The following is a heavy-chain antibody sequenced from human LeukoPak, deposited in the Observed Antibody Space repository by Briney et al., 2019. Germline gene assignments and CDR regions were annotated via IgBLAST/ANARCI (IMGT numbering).Heavy chain of an antibody. Sequence: GGSLRLSCAASGFTFSSYAMSWVRQAPGKGLEWVSAISGSGGSTYYADSVKGRFTISRDNSKNTLYLQMNSLRAEDTAVYYCAKASRRTVLRFLEWLPIPIDYWGQGTLVTVSS. CDR1: GFTFSSYA. CDR2: ISGSGGST. CDR3: AKASRRTVLRFLEWLPIPIDY. J-gene: IGHJ4*02. V-gene: IGHV3-23*01. D-gene: IGHD3-3*01.